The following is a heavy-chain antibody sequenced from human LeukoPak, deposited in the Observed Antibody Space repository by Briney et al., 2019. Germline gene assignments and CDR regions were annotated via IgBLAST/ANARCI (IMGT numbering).Heavy chain of an antibody. D-gene: IGHD3-22*01. J-gene: IGHJ4*02. CDR3: ARGDSSGYFPPLN. CDR2: IIPIFGTA. V-gene: IGHV1-69*01. CDR1: GGTFSSYA. Sequence: ASVKVSCKASGGTFSSYAISWVRQAPGQGLEWMGGIIPIFGTANYAQKFQGRVTITADESTSTAYMELSSLRSEDTAVYYCARGDSSGYFPPLNWGQGTLVTVSS.